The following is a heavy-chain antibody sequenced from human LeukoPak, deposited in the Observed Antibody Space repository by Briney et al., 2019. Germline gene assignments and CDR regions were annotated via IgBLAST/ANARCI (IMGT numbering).Heavy chain of an antibody. CDR2: INWNGAWT. J-gene: IGHJ5*02. Sequence: GGSLRLSCAASGSKFDGYGMRWVRQAPGKGLEGVCDINWNGAWTGYADSVKGRFTISRDNAKNSLYLQMNSLRAEDTALYYCAGYYYDSSRGFDLWGQGTLVTVSA. CDR1: GSKFDGYG. V-gene: IGHV3-20*04. CDR3: AGYYYDSSRGFDL. D-gene: IGHD3-22*01.